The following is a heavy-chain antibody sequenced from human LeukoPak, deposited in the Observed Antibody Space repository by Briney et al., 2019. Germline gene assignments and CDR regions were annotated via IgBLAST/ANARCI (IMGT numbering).Heavy chain of an antibody. CDR2: IYWNGDK. J-gene: IGHJ4*02. D-gene: IGHD3-16*01. Sequence: QSGPTLVNPTQTLTLTCTFSGFSLSTSGVGVGWIRQPPGKALEWLALIYWNGDKRYSPSLKSRLTITKDTSKNQVVLTMTNMDPVDTATYYCAHSRRSYMITFGGFTFYFDYWGQGTLVTVSS. CDR1: GFSLSTSGVG. V-gene: IGHV2-5*01. CDR3: AHSRRSYMITFGGFTFYFDY.